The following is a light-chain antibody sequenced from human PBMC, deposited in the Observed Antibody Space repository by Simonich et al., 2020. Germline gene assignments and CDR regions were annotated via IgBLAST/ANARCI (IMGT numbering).Light chain of an antibody. V-gene: IGKV3-11*01. CDR1: QSVSSN. J-gene: IGKJ1*01. CDR3: QQRSNWWT. CDR2: DAS. Sequence: EIVLTQSPATLSLSPGERATLSCRASQSVSSNLAWYQQKPGQAPRLLSYDASNRATGIPARFRGSGSGTDFTLTISSLEPEYFAVYYCQQRSNWWTFGQGTKVEIK.